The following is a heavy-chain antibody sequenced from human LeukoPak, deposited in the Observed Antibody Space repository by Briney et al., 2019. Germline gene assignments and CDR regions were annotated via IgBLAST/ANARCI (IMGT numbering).Heavy chain of an antibody. J-gene: IGHJ6*02. V-gene: IGHV4-61*08. D-gene: IGHD6-6*01. CDR1: GGSISSGGYY. CDR2: IYYSGST. CDR3: ARGEYSSSWGDYYYGMDV. Sequence: PSETLSLTCTVSGGSISSGGYYWSWIRQHPGKGLEWIGYIYYSGSTYYNPSLKSRVTISVDTSKNQFSLKLSSVTAADTAVYYCARGEYSSSWGDYYYGMDVWGQGTTVTVSS.